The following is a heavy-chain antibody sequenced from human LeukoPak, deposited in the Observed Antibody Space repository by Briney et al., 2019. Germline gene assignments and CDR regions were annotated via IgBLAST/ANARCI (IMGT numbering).Heavy chain of an antibody. J-gene: IGHJ4*02. V-gene: IGHV3-30-3*01. CDR3: AREAYY. CDR1: GFTFSSYA. CDR2: ISYDGSNK. Sequence: GGSLRLSCAASGFTFSSYAMHWVRQAPGKGLEWVAVISYDGSNKYYADSVKGRFTISRDNSKNTLYLQMNSLRAEDTAVYYCAREAYYWGQGTLVTVSS.